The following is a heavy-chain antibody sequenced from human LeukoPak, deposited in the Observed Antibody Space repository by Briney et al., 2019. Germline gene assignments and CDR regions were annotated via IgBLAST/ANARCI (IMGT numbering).Heavy chain of an antibody. D-gene: IGHD6-19*01. V-gene: IGHV4-61*02. J-gene: IGHJ4*02. CDR2: IYTSGST. CDR1: GGSISSGSYY. CDR3: ARDGPQGVGWLDY. Sequence: SETLSLTCTVSGGSISSGSYYWSWIRQPAGKGLEWIGRIYTSGSTNYNPSLKSRVTISVDTSKNQFSLKLSSVTAADTAVYYCARDGPQGVGWLDYWGQGTLITVSS.